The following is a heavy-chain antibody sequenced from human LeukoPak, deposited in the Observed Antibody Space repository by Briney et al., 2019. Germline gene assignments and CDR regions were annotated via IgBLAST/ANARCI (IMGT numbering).Heavy chain of an antibody. Sequence: SETLSLTCTVSGGSISSYYWSWIRQPPGKGLEWIGYIYYSGSTNYNPSLKSRVTISVDTSKNQFSLKLSSVTAADTAVYYCASHSGWSVPDYWGQGTLVTVSS. J-gene: IGHJ4*02. D-gene: IGHD6-19*01. CDR1: GGSISSYY. CDR2: IYYSGST. V-gene: IGHV4-59*08. CDR3: ASHSGWSVPDY.